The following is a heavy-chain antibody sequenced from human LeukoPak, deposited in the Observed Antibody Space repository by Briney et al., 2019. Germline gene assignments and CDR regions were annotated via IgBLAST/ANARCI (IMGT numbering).Heavy chain of an antibody. CDR1: GFTFSSYA. J-gene: IGHJ4*02. D-gene: IGHD4-17*01. Sequence: QTGGSLRLSCAASGFTFSSYAMTWVRQAQGKGLEWVSSISGSGNSAYYADSVKGRFTTFRDSSTNTLHLQMNGLRVDVTAVYYCAAQDGTTVTATFDYWGQGTLVTVFS. V-gene: IGHV3-23*01. CDR3: AAQDGTTVTATFDY. CDR2: ISGSGNSA.